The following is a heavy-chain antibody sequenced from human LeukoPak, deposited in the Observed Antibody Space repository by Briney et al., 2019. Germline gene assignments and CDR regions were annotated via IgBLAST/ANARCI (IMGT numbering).Heavy chain of an antibody. Sequence: GASVKVSCKASGYTFTSYYMHWVRHAPGQGLEWMGIINPSGGSTSCAQKFQGRVTMTRDTSTRTVYMELSSLRSEDTAVYYCARDRTVIPAAMSGISYWGQGTLVTVST. J-gene: IGHJ4*02. CDR2: INPSGGST. D-gene: IGHD2-2*01. CDR3: ARDRTVIPAAMSGISY. CDR1: GYTFTSYY. V-gene: IGHV1-46*01.